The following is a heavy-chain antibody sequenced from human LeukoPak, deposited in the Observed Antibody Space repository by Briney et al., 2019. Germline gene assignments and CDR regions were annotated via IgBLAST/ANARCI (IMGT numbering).Heavy chain of an antibody. Sequence: GGSLRLSCAASGFTLSSYAMSWVRQAPGKGLELVSPISGSGGSTYYADSVKGRFTISRDNSKNTLYLQMNSLRAEDTAVYYCAKDLAYSSSWYVGLPAHWGQGTLVSVSS. J-gene: IGHJ4*02. CDR1: GFTLSSYA. D-gene: IGHD6-13*01. CDR2: ISGSGGST. CDR3: AKDLAYSSSWYVGLPAH. V-gene: IGHV3-23*01.